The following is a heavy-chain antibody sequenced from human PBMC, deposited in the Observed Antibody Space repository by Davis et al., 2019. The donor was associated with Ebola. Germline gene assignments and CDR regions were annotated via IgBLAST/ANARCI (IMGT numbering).Heavy chain of an antibody. V-gene: IGHV1-2*04. Sequence: AASVKVSCKASGYTFIDNYIHWMRQAPGQGPEWMGGINPKSGGTKYAQRFQDWVTMTRDTSITTAYVDLSGLTSDDTAIYYCARALSATYDYYVDVWGKGTAVTVSS. CDR3: ARALSATYDYYVDV. J-gene: IGHJ6*03. CDR2: INPKSGGT. D-gene: IGHD2-8*01. CDR1: GYTFIDNY.